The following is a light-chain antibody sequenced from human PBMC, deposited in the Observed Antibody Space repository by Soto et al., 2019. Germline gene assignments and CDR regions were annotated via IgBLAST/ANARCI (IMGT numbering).Light chain of an antibody. CDR3: MQALQTPFT. CDR2: LGS. J-gene: IGKJ3*01. Sequence: DIVMTQSPLSLPVTPGEPASISCRSNQSLLHSNGYNYLDWYVQKPGQSPQLLIYLGSYRASGVPDRLSGSGSGTDFTLKISRVEAEDVGVYYCMQALQTPFTFGPGTKVDIK. V-gene: IGKV2-28*01. CDR1: QSLLHSNGYNY.